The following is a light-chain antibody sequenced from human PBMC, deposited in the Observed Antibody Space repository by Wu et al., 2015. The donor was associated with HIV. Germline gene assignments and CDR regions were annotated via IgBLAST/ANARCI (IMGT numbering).Light chain of an antibody. CDR2: GAS. CDR1: QSVSSTY. Sequence: EIVLTQSPATLSLSPGERATLSCRASQSVSSTYLARYQQKPGQAPRLLIYGASSRATGIPDRFSGSGSGTDFTLTISRLEPEDFAVYYCQHYGNSRWTFGQGTKVEIK. V-gene: IGKV3-20*01. CDR3: QHYGNSRWT. J-gene: IGKJ1*01.